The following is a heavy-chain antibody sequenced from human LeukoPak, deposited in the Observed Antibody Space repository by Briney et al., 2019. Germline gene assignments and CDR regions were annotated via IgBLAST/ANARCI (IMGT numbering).Heavy chain of an antibody. Sequence: SETLSLTCTVSGGSISSYYWSWIRQPPGKGLEWIGYIYYSGSTNYNPSLKSRVTISVDTSKNQFSLKLSSVTAADTAVYYCARDLGRHDASDIWGQGTMVTVSS. J-gene: IGHJ3*02. CDR2: IYYSGST. D-gene: IGHD1-26*01. CDR3: ARDLGRHDASDI. V-gene: IGHV4-59*01. CDR1: GGSISSYY.